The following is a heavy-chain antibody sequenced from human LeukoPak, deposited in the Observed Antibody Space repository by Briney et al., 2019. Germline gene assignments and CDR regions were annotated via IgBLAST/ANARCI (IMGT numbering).Heavy chain of an antibody. CDR2: IYYSGST. CDR1: GGSISSSSYY. Sequence: SETLSLTCTVSGGSISSSSYYWGWIRQPPGKGLEWIGSIYYSGSTYYNPSLKSRVTISVDTSKNQFSLKLSSVTAADTAVYYCARTTRGEGSYYYGSGSYPPWGQGTLVTVSS. J-gene: IGHJ5*02. D-gene: IGHD3-10*01. CDR3: ARTTRGEGSYYYGSGSYPP. V-gene: IGHV4-39*01.